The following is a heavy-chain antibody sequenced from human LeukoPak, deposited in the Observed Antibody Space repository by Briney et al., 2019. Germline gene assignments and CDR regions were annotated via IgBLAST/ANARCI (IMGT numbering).Heavy chain of an antibody. J-gene: IGHJ4*02. CDR2: INHSGST. CDR1: GGSFSGYY. V-gene: IGHV4-34*01. D-gene: IGHD3-9*01. CDR3: ARGGILTGVDY. Sequence: PSETLSLTCAVYGGSFSGYYWSWIRQPPGKGLEWIGEINHSGSTNYNPSLKSRVTISVDTSKNQFSLKLSSVTAADTAVYYCARGGILTGVDYWGQGTLVTVSS.